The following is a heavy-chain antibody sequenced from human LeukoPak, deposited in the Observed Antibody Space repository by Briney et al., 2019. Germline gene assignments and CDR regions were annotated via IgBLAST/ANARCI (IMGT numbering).Heavy chain of an antibody. CDR3: ARHGLRGSTWYGPIDP. V-gene: IGHV4-4*02. CDR2: IYHSGST. Sequence: PSGTLSLTCAVSGGSISSSNWWSWVRQPPGKGLEWIGEIYHSGSTNYNPSLKSRVTISVDTSKKQFSLKLSSVTAADTAVYYCARHGLRGSTWYGPIDPWGQGTLVTVSS. J-gene: IGHJ5*02. CDR1: GGSISSSNW. D-gene: IGHD6-13*01.